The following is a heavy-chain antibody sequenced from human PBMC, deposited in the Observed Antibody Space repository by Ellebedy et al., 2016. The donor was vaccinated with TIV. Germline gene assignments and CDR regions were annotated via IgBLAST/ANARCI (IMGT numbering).Heavy chain of an antibody. D-gene: IGHD6-6*01. J-gene: IGHJ6*02. V-gene: IGHV4-59*01. CDR1: GGSISSYY. Sequence: MPGGSLRLSCTVSGGSISSYYWSWIRQPPGKGLEWIGYIYYSGSTDYNPSLKSRVTISVDTSKNQFSLKLISVTAADTAVYFCARDRRFREVIAARRGDYDYYGMDVWGQGTTVTVSS. CDR2: IYYSGST. CDR3: ARDRRFREVIAARRGDYDYYGMDV.